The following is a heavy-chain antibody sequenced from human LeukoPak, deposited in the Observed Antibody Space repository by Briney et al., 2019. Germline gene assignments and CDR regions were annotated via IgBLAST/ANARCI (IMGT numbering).Heavy chain of an antibody. Sequence: ASVKVSCKASGYTFTGFFIHWVRQAPGQGLEWMGWINPNSGVTSYAQKFQGRVIITGDTSFSTAYMELSRLRSDDTAKYYCARVIVGAAAFAYWGQGSLVTVSS. V-gene: IGHV1-2*02. D-gene: IGHD1-26*01. CDR1: GYTFTGFF. J-gene: IGHJ4*02. CDR2: INPNSGVT. CDR3: ARVIVGAAAFAY.